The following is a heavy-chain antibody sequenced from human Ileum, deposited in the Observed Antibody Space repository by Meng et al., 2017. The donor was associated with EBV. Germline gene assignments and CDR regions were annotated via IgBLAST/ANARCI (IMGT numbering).Heavy chain of an antibody. J-gene: IGHJ4*02. CDR1: GDSISSNNW. Sequence: VQLQESGPGLVKPSGPLSLTCAVSGDSISSNNWWSWVRQPPGKGLEWIGEIYHSGSTNYNPSFKSRVTMSVDKSKNQISLNLSSVTAADTAVYYCASGRDYAWHSWGRGTLVPSSQ. CDR2: IYHSGST. CDR3: ASGRDYAWHS. D-gene: IGHD4-17*01. V-gene: IGHV4-4*02.